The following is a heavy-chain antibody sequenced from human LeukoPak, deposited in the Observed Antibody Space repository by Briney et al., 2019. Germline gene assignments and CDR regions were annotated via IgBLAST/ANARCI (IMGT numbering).Heavy chain of an antibody. CDR3: AIESENSGFGAFDI. Sequence: GGSLRLSCEASGFTFSSYCMSWVRQAPGKGLEWVANMNQDGSEKYYVDSVKGRFTISRVIAKNSLYLQMETLGAADTAVCYCAIESENSGFGAFDIWGQGTMVTVSS. V-gene: IGHV3-7*02. CDR1: GFTFSSYC. CDR2: MNQDGSEK. D-gene: IGHD3-22*01. J-gene: IGHJ3*02.